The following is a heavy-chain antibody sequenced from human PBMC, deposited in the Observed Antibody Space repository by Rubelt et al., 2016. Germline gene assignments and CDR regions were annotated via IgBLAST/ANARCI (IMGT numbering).Heavy chain of an antibody. V-gene: IGHV4-34*01. CDR3: TRDYDFWSHYSSYGMDV. Sequence: MRRQQWGAGLFRPSQTLSLTCGVYGGSFSNYYWTWIRQPPGKGLEWIGDINKSGNTDYNPSLKSRVTISVDRSKNQFSLKVNSVTAADTAVYYCTRDYDFWSHYSSYGMDVWGQGTTVTVSS. D-gene: IGHD3-3*01. CDR2: INKSGNT. CDR1: GGSFSNYY. J-gene: IGHJ6*02.